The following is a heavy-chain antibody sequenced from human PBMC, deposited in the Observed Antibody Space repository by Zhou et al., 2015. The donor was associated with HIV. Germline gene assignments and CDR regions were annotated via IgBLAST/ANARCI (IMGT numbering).Heavy chain of an antibody. V-gene: IGHV1-69*09. CDR1: GGTFSSYT. D-gene: IGHD1-1*01. J-gene: IGHJ4*02. CDR3: ARDLASFKPWNYFDY. Sequence: QVQLVQSGAEVKKPGSSVKVSCKASGGTFSSYTISWVRQAPGQGLEWMGRIIPILGIANYAQKFQGRVTITADKSTSTAYMELSSLRSEDTAVYYCARDLASFKPWNYFDYWGQGTLVTVSS. CDR2: IIPILGIA.